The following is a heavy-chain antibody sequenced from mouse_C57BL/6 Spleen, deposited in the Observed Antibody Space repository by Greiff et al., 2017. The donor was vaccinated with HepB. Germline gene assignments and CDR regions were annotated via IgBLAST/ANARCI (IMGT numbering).Heavy chain of an antibody. CDR2: IDPNSGGT. V-gene: IGHV1-72*01. D-gene: IGHD2-5*01. CDR3: ASSNSIWYFDV. Sequence: QVQLKQPGAELVKPGASVKLSCKASGYTFTSYWMHWVKQRPGRGLEWIGRIDPNSGGTKYNEKFKSKATLTVDKPSSTAYMQLSSLTSEDSAVYYCASSNSIWYFDVWGTGTTVTVSS. J-gene: IGHJ1*03. CDR1: GYTFTSYW.